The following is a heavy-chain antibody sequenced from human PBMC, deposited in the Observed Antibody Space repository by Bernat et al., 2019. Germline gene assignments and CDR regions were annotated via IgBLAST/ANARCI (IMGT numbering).Heavy chain of an antibody. D-gene: IGHD2-15*01. V-gene: IGHV3-23*01. CDR3: AKDSGGYCSGGSCYSLRFDY. CDR1: GFTFSSYA. Sequence: EVQLLESGGGSVQPGGSLRLSCAASGFTFSSYAMSWVRQAPGKGLEWVSAISGSGGSTYYADSVKGRFTISRDNSKNTLYLQMNSLRAEDTAVYYCAKDSGGYCSGGSCYSLRFDYWGQGTLVTVSS. J-gene: IGHJ4*02. CDR2: ISGSGGST.